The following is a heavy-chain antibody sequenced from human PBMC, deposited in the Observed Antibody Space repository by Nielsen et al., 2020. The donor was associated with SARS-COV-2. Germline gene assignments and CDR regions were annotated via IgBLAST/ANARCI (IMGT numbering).Heavy chain of an antibody. D-gene: IGHD3-9*01. J-gene: IGHJ6*02. Sequence: GESLKISCAASGFTLSSYSMNWVRQAPGKGLEWVSSISSSSSYIYYADSVKGRFTISRDNSKNTLYMQMNSLRAEDTAVYYCAKVDDYYGMDVWGQGTTVTVSS. V-gene: IGHV3-21*04. CDR1: GFTLSSYS. CDR2: ISSSSSYI. CDR3: AKVDDYYGMDV.